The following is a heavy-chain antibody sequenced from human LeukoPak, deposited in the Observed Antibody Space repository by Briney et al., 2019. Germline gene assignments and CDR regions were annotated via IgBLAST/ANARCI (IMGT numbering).Heavy chain of an antibody. D-gene: IGHD6-13*01. V-gene: IGHV3-9*01. CDR1: EFSFDDYA. J-gene: IGHJ4*02. CDR2: TSWNSGSI. Sequence: GGSLRLSCAASEFSFDDYAMHWVRQAPGKGLEWVSGTSWNSGSIGYADSVKGRFTISKDNVKNSLYLHMNTLIAEDTAFYYCAKGYSSSWSLPFDYRGQGTLVTVSS. CDR3: AKGYSSSWSLPFDY.